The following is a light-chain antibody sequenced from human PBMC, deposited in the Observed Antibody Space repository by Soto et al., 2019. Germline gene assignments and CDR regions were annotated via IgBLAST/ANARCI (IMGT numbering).Light chain of an antibody. CDR1: QSISSY. V-gene: IGKV1-39*01. CDR3: QQSYSTLLT. Sequence: DIQMTQSPSFLSASVGDRVTITCRASQSISSYLNWYQQKPGKAPKLLIYAASSLQSGVPSRFSGSGSGTDFTLTISSLQPEDFATYYCQQSYSTLLTFGQGTKV. CDR2: AAS. J-gene: IGKJ1*01.